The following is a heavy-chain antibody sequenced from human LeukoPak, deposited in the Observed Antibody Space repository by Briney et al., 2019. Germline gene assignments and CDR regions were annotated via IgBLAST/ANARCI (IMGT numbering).Heavy chain of an antibody. J-gene: IGHJ4*02. CDR3: ARDYASDY. Sequence: QPGGSLRPSCAASGFTFSRYEMNWVRQAPGKGLEWVSYISRSGDTIYFADSVKGRFTISRDNAKNSLYLQMSSLRAEDTAVYYCARDYASDYWGQGTLVTVSS. CDR1: GFTFSRYE. CDR2: ISRSGDTI. D-gene: IGHD3-10*01. V-gene: IGHV3-48*03.